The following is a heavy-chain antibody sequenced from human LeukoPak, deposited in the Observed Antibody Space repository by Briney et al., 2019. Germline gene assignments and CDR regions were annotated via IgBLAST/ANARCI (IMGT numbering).Heavy chain of an antibody. D-gene: IGHD2-15*01. CDR2: IIPIFGTA. CDR3: AGGSGYCSGGSCYWFDP. J-gene: IGHJ5*02. Sequence: SVKVSCKASGGTFSSYAISWVRQAPGQGLEWMGRIIPIFGTANYAQKFQGRVTITADESTSTAYMELSSLRSEDTAVYYCAGGSGYCSGGSCYWFDPWGQGTLVTVSS. CDR1: GGTFSSYA. V-gene: IGHV1-69*15.